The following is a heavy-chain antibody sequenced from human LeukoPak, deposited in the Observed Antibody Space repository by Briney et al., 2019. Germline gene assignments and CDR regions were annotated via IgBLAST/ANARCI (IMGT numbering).Heavy chain of an antibody. CDR2: ISDYNGNT. D-gene: IGHD6-6*01. J-gene: IGHJ6*03. CDR3: ARGSSSPLYYYYMDV. Sequence: ASVKVSFKASGYTFTSFGISWVRQAPGQGLEWMGWISDYNGNTNYAQKLQGRVTMTTDTSTSTAYMELRSLRSDDTAVYYCARGSSSPLYYYYMDVWGKGTTVTVSS. CDR1: GYTFTSFG. V-gene: IGHV1-18*01.